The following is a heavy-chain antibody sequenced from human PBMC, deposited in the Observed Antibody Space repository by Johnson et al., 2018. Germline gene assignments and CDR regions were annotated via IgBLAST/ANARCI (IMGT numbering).Heavy chain of an antibody. D-gene: IGHD1-26*01. V-gene: IGHV4-34*01. Sequence: QVQLQQWGAGLLKPSETXSLTCAVYGGSFSGYYWSWIRQPPGKGLEWIGEINHSGSTNYNPSLKSRVTISVDTSKNQFSLKLSSVTAADTAVDYCARVTGGAWGQGTMVTVSS. CDR2: INHSGST. CDR3: ARVTGGA. CDR1: GGSFSGYY. J-gene: IGHJ3*01.